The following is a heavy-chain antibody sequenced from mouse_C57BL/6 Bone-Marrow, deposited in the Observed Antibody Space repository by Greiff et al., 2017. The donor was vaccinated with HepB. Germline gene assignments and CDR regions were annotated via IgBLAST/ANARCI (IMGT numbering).Heavy chain of an antibody. V-gene: IGHV7-1*01. J-gene: IGHJ4*01. Sequence: EVKVVESGGGLVQSGRSLRLSCATSGFTFSDFYMEWVRPAPGKGLEWIAASRNKANEYTTEYSASEKGRFIVSRDTSQSILYLQMNALIADDTAIYYCAREYYCAMDYWGQGTSVTVSS. CDR3: AREYYCAMDY. CDR1: GFTFSDFY. CDR2: SRNKANEYTT.